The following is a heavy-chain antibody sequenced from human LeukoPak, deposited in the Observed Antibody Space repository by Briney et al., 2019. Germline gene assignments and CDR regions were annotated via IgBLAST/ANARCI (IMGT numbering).Heavy chain of an antibody. J-gene: IGHJ4*02. CDR1: GFTFSKYA. D-gene: IGHD3-22*01. CDR3: ASRGGYYDSSGYGGFDY. V-gene: IGHV3-23*01. Sequence: GGSLRLSCAASGFTFSKYAMSWVRQAPGKGLEWVSAFGGSGSSTYYADSVKGRFTISRDNSKNTLYLQMNSLRAEDTAVYYCASRGGYYDSSGYGGFDYWGQGTLVTVSS. CDR2: FGGSGSST.